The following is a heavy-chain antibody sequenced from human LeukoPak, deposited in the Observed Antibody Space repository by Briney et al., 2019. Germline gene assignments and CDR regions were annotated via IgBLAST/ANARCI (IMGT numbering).Heavy chain of an antibody. V-gene: IGHV4-39*01. J-gene: IGHJ4*02. CDR1: GGSIVISSYY. Sequence: SETLSLTCNVSGGSIVISSYYWGWVRQSPGKGLEWIGSMSYGGTSYYNPSLKGRVTMSVDTSKNTFSLKVTSVTAADTAVYFCARHSGMVDRHFAHWGQGTLVPVSS. D-gene: IGHD3-3*01. CDR3: ARHSGMVDRHFAH. CDR2: MSYGGTS.